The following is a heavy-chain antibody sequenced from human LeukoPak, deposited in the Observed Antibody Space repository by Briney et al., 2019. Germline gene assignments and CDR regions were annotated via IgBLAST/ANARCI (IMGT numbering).Heavy chain of an antibody. V-gene: IGHV3-74*01. CDR1: GFTFSSYW. Sequence: GGSLRLSCAASGFTFSSYWMHWVRQAPGKGLVWVSRINRDGSSTNYADSVKGRFTISRDNSKNTLYLQMNSLRAEDTAVYYCAKRLLWFGEFDSFDYWGQGTLVTVSS. CDR3: AKRLLWFGEFDSFDY. CDR2: INRDGSST. D-gene: IGHD3-10*01. J-gene: IGHJ4*02.